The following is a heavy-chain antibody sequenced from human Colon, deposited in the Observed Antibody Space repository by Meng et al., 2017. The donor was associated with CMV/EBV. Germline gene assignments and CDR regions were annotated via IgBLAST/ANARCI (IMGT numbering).Heavy chain of an antibody. CDR2: IRGHNGDT. Sequence: QIQLVQSAPEGKTPGASVKVYCRASGYTFRCYAISWVRQAPGQGLEWMGYIRGHNGDTSYAQKDQGRLTLTTDAARNTAYMELTSLTYDDTAVYYCARDDPGDPLDFWGQGTLVTVS. CDR3: ARDDPGDPLDF. D-gene: IGHD3-16*01. V-gene: IGHV1-18*01. CDR1: GYTFRCYA. J-gene: IGHJ4*02.